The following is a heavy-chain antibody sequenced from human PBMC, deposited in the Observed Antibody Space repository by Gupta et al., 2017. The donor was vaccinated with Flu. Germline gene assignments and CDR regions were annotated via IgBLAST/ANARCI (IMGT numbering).Heavy chain of an antibody. V-gene: IGHV4-30-4*01. Sequence: RQPPGKGLEWIGYIYYSGSTYYNPSLKSRVTISVDTSKNQFSLKLSSVTAADTAVYYCARTPSTSCPLGDCYSGYYFDYWGQGTLVTVSP. CDR3: ARTPSTSCPLGDCYSGYYFDY. CDR2: IYYSGST. J-gene: IGHJ4*02. D-gene: IGHD2-21*01.